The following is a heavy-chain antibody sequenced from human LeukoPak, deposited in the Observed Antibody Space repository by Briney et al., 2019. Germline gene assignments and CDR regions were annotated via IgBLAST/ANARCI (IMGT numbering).Heavy chain of an antibody. Sequence: GGSLRLSCAASGFTFSSNGMHWVRKAPGKGLEWVAVIWYDGSNKYYADSVKGRFTISRDNSKNTLYLQMNSLRAEVTAVYYCARDGYCSGGSCYSDYYYGMDVWGQGTTVTVSS. J-gene: IGHJ6*02. CDR1: GFTFSSNG. D-gene: IGHD2-15*01. CDR2: IWYDGSNK. CDR3: ARDGYCSGGSCYSDYYYGMDV. V-gene: IGHV3-33*08.